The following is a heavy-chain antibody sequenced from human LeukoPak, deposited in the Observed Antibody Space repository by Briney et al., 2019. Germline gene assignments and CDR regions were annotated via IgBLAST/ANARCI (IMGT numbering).Heavy chain of an antibody. V-gene: IGHV1-69*04. J-gene: IGHJ4*02. CDR3: ARNTGYGGNSDYFDY. D-gene: IGHD4-23*01. CDR1: GYTFSSYA. CDR2: IIPILGIA. Sequence: SVKVSCKASGYTFSSYAISWVRQAPGQGLEWMGRIIPILGIANYAQKFQGRVTITADKSTSTAYMELSSLRSEDTAVYYCARNTGYGGNSDYFDYWGQGTLVTVSS.